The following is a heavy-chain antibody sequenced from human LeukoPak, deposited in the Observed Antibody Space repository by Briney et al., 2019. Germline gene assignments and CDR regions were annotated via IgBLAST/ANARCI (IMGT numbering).Heavy chain of an antibody. CDR3: ARGDSSGESLDY. CDR2: IWYDGSNK. CDR1: GFTFSNYW. V-gene: IGHV3-33*08. J-gene: IGHJ4*02. Sequence: GGSLRLSCAASGFTFSNYWMAWVRQAPGKGLEWVAVIWYDGSNKYYADSVKGRFTISRDNSKNTLYLQMNSLRAEDTAVYYCARGDSSGESLDYWGQGTLVTVSS. D-gene: IGHD3-22*01.